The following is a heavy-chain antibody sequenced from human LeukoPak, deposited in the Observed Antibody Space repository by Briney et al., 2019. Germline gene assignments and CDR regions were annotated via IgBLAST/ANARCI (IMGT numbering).Heavy chain of an antibody. Sequence: PSETLSLTCAVYGGPFSGYYWSWIRQPPGKGLEWIGEINHSGSTNYNPSLKSRVTISVDTSKNQFSLKLSSVTAADTAVYYCAVGSGYSNYWGQGTLVTVSS. CDR1: GGPFSGYY. CDR2: INHSGST. CDR3: AVGSGYSNY. V-gene: IGHV4-34*01. J-gene: IGHJ4*02. D-gene: IGHD3-22*01.